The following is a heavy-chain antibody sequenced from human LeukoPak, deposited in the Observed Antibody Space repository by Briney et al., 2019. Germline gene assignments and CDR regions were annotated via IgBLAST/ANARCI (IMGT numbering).Heavy chain of an antibody. CDR1: GFTFSTYF. V-gene: IGHV3-30-3*01. CDR2: IASDGSHT. D-gene: IGHD3-10*01. Sequence: PGGSLRLSCAASGFTFSTYFMHWVRQAPGKGLEWVAVIASDGSHTFYVESVKGRLTISRDNSKNTLYLQMNSLRAEDTAVYFCARERQDTIVHSGAFDIWGQGTMVTVSS. J-gene: IGHJ3*02. CDR3: ARERQDTIVHSGAFDI.